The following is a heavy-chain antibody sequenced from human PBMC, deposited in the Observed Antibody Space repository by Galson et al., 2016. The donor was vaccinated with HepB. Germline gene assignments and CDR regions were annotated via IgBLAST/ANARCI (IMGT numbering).Heavy chain of an antibody. V-gene: IGHV3-23*01. Sequence: SLRLSCAASGFTFSDYGMAWVRQAPGRGLEWVATMAGVGGNTHYPDSVKGRFTISRDNSENTLSLQMNSLRAEDTALYYCARDVGGIMFDYWGQGTLVTVSS. CDR2: MAGVGGNT. CDR3: ARDVGGIMFDY. CDR1: GFTFSDYG. J-gene: IGHJ4*02. D-gene: IGHD3-16*02.